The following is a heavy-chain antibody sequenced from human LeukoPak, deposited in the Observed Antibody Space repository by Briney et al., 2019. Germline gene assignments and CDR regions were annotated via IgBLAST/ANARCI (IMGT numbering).Heavy chain of an antibody. CDR3: ARWGGEYNYGNGYHY. Sequence: GASVKVSCKASGYTFTAYYMHWVRQAPGQGLEWMGIINPGGGSTTYAQKFQGRVTTTRDTSTSTVYIELSSLRSEDTAVYYCARWGGEYNYGNGYHYWGQGTLVTVSS. CDR1: GYTFTAYY. V-gene: IGHV1-46*01. D-gene: IGHD5-18*01. CDR2: INPGGGST. J-gene: IGHJ4*02.